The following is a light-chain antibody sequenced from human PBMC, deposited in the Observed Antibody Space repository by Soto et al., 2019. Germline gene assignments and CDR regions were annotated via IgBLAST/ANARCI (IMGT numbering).Light chain of an antibody. CDR1: QDISNY. V-gene: IGKV1-33*01. Sequence: DLQMTQSPSSLSASVGDRVTITCQASQDISNYLNWYQQKPGKAPKLLIYDASNLETGVPSRFXXSGSGTDFTFTISSLQPEYIAAYYCQQYDNLPPLFTFGPGTKVDIK. CDR2: DAS. CDR3: QQYDNLPPLFT. J-gene: IGKJ3*01.